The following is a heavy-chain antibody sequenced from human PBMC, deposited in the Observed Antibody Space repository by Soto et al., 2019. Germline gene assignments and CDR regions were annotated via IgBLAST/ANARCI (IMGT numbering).Heavy chain of an antibody. CDR1: GFSLSTSGVG. CDR2: IYWDDDK. Sequence: QITLKESGPTLVKPTQTLTLTCTFSGFSLSTSGVGVGWIRQPPGKALEWLALIYWDDDKRYTPSLRPRLTITADTSKNQVVFTMIRMDPVDTATYCCAHTFRDNNEYYFDHWGQGTLVTVSS. D-gene: IGHD1-1*01. V-gene: IGHV2-5*02. CDR3: AHTFRDNNEYYFDH. J-gene: IGHJ4*02.